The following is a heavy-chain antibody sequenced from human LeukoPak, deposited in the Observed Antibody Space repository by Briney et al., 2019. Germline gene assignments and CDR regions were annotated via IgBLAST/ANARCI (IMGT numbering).Heavy chain of an antibody. CDR2: ISYDGSNK. Sequence: PGRSLRLSCAASGFTFSSYAMHWVRQAPGKGLEWVAVISYDGSNKYYADSVKGRFTISRDNSKNTLYLQMNSLRAEDTAVYYCARDHLDAFDIWGQGTMVTVSS. J-gene: IGHJ3*02. V-gene: IGHV3-30-3*01. CDR3: ARDHLDAFDI. CDR1: GFTFSSYA.